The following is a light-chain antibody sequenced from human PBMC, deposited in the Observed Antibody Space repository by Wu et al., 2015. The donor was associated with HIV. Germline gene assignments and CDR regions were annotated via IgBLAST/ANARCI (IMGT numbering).Light chain of an antibody. V-gene: IGKV3-20*01. CDR3: QQYGSSPPYS. CDR1: QSVSSSY. J-gene: IGKJ2*03. Sequence: EIVLTQSPGTVSLSPGERATLSCRASQSVSSSYLAWYQQKPGQAPRLLIYGASSRATGIPDRFSGSGSGTDYTLTISRLEPEDFAVYYCQQYGSSPPYSFDQGTKLEIK. CDR2: GAS.